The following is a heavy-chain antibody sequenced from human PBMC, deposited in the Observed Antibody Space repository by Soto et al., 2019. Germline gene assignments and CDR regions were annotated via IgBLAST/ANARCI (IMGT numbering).Heavy chain of an antibody. CDR1: GGSFSGYY. V-gene: IGHV4-34*01. J-gene: IGHJ3*02. CDR2: INHSGST. D-gene: IGHD6-19*01. CDR3: AIKWLLDAFDI. Sequence: SETLSLTCAVYGGSFSGYYWSWIRQPPGKGLEWIGEINHSGSTNYNPSLKSRVTISVDTSKNQFSLKLSSVTAADTAVYYCAIKWLLDAFDIWGQGTMVTVS.